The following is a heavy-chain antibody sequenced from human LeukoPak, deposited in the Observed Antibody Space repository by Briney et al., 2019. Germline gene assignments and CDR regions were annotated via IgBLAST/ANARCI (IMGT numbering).Heavy chain of an antibody. CDR3: ARLGSGWYVRTGDYMDV. V-gene: IGHV4-61*02. Sequence: SETLSLTCTVSGGSISSGSYYWSWIRQPAGKGLEWIGRIYTSGSTNYNPSLKSRVTISVDTSKNQFSLKLSSVTAADTAVYYCARLGSGWYVRTGDYMDVWGKGTTVTVSS. J-gene: IGHJ6*03. CDR1: GGSISSGSYY. CDR2: IYTSGST. D-gene: IGHD6-19*01.